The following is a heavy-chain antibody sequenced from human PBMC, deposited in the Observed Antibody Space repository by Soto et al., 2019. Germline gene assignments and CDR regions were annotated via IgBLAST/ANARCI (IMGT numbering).Heavy chain of an antibody. CDR1: GFTFSSYA. D-gene: IGHD6-6*01. Sequence: QVQLVESGGGVVQPGRSLRLSCAASGFTFSSYAMHWVRQAPGKGLEWVAVISYDGSNKYYADSVKGRFTISRDNSKNTLYLQMNSLRAEDTAVYYCARDSGGSIAARPLFWGQGTLVTASS. V-gene: IGHV3-30-3*01. CDR2: ISYDGSNK. J-gene: IGHJ4*02. CDR3: ARDSGGSIAARPLF.